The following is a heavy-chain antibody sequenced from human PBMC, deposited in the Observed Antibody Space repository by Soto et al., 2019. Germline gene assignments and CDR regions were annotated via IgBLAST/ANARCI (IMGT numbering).Heavy chain of an antibody. Sequence: SVKVSCKASGGTFSSYAISWVRQAPGQGLEWMGGIIPIFGTANYAQKFQGRVTITADESTSTAYMELSSLRSEDTAVYYCAREHYDSSGYYYYYYGMDVWGQGTTVTVSS. CDR2: IIPIFGTA. J-gene: IGHJ6*02. V-gene: IGHV1-69*13. D-gene: IGHD3-22*01. CDR1: GGTFSSYA. CDR3: AREHYDSSGYYYYYYGMDV.